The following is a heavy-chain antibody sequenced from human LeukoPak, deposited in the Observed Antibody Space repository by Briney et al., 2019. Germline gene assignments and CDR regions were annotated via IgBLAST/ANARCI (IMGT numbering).Heavy chain of an antibody. CDR1: GYSISSGYY. Sequence: SETLSLTCAVSGYSISSGYYWGWIRQPPGKGLEWIGSIYHSGSTYYNPSLKSRVTISVDTSKNQFSLKLSSVTAADTAVYYYAREVRYSSSAYYMDVWGKGTTVTVSS. V-gene: IGHV4-38-2*02. D-gene: IGHD6-13*01. CDR3: AREVRYSSSAYYMDV. J-gene: IGHJ6*03. CDR2: IYHSGST.